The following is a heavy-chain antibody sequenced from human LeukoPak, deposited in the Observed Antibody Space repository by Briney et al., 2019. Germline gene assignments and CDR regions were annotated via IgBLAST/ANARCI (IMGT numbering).Heavy chain of an antibody. CDR1: GGSISSYY. J-gene: IGHJ4*02. CDR3: ARNRLRFLEWSFDY. D-gene: IGHD3-3*01. CDR2: IYTSGST. Sequence: SETLSLTCTVSGGSISSYYWSWIRQPAGKGLEWIGRIYTSGSTNYNPSLKSRVTMSVDTSKNQFSLKLSSVTAADTAVYYCARNRLRFLEWSFDYWGQGTLVTVSS. V-gene: IGHV4-4*07.